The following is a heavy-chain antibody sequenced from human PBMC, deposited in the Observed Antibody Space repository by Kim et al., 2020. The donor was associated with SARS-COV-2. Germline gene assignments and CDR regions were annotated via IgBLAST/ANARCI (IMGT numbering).Heavy chain of an antibody. J-gene: IGHJ6*02. CDR3: ARPGGDV. CDR2: INNDGSGT. CDR1: GFTFSSNW. Sequence: GGSLRLSCVASGFTFSSNWMDWVRQAPGKGLVWVSRINNDGSGTSYAASVKGRFTISRDNAKNTLYLQMNSLRAEDTAVYYCARPGGDVWGQGTTVTVSS. D-gene: IGHD3-16*01. V-gene: IGHV3-74*01.